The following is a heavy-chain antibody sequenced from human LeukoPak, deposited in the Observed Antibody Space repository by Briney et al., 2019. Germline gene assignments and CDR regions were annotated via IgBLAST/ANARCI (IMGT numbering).Heavy chain of an antibody. V-gene: IGHV3-23*01. D-gene: IGHD3-10*01. CDR1: GFIFSSYA. Sequence: PGGSLRLSCAASGFIFSSYAMSWVRQAPGKGLEWLSGISGSGGSNYYADSVRGRFTISRDSSKNTLYLQMSSLIAEDTAVYYCAKDPSPLYEYYGSGSHYWYFDLWGRGTLVTVSS. J-gene: IGHJ2*01. CDR3: AKDPSPLYEYYGSGSHYWYFDL. CDR2: ISGSGGSN.